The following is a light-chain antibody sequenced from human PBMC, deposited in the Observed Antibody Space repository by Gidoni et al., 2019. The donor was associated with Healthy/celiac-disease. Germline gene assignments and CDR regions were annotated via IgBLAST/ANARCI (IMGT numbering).Light chain of an antibody. V-gene: IGLV3-19*01. CDR1: SLRNFY. CDR2: GKH. Sequence: SELTQDPAVSVALGQTVSITCQGDSLRNFYANWYQHKPGQAPVLVIYGKHNRPSGIPDRFSGSSSGNTASLTITGAQAEDEADYYCNSRDSSGNHWVFGGGTKLPVL. CDR3: NSRDSSGNHWV. J-gene: IGLJ3*02.